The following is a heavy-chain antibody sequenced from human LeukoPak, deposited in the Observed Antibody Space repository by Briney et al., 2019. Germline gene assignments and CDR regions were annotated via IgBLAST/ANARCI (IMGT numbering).Heavy chain of an antibody. Sequence: GGSLRLSCAASGFTFDDYAMHWVRQAPGKGLEWVSGISWNSGSIGYADSVKGRFTISRDNAKNSLYLQMNSLRAEDTAVYYCARDLAFYLDYWGRGTLVTVSS. V-gene: IGHV3-9*01. J-gene: IGHJ4*02. CDR1: GFTFDDYA. CDR3: ARDLAFYLDY. CDR2: ISWNSGSI.